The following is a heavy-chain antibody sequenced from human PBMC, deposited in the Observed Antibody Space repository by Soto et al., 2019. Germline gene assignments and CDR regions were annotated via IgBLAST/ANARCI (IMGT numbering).Heavy chain of an antibody. Sequence: PGGSLRLSGAASGFTFSNAWMSWVRQAPGKGLEWVGRIKSKTDGGTTDYAAPVKGRFTISRDDSKNTLYLQMNSLKTEDTAVYYCTTDGPYGSGSQSNNWFDPWGQGTLVTVSS. CDR2: IKSKTDGGTT. D-gene: IGHD3-10*01. CDR3: TTDGPYGSGSQSNNWFDP. V-gene: IGHV3-15*01. CDR1: GFTFSNAW. J-gene: IGHJ5*02.